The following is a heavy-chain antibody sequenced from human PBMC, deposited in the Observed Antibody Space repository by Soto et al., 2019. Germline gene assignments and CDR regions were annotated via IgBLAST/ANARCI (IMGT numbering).Heavy chain of an antibody. CDR3: ARHIRGNSCMDV. Sequence: PSETLSLTYTVSGGSISSSSYYWGWIRQPPGKGLEWIGSIYYSGSTSYNPSLKSRVTISVDTSKNQFSLKLSSVTAADTAVYYCARHIRGNSCMDVWGQGTTVTVSS. CDR1: GGSISSSSYY. CDR2: IYYSGST. D-gene: IGHD2-21*01. V-gene: IGHV4-39*01. J-gene: IGHJ6*02.